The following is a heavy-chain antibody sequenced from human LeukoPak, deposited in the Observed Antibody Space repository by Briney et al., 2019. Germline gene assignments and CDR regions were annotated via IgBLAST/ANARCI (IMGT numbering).Heavy chain of an antibody. V-gene: IGHV4-39*07. CDR2: IYYSGST. CDR1: GGSISSSSYY. CDR3: ARGEIAARKLCWFDP. J-gene: IGHJ5*02. D-gene: IGHD6-6*01. Sequence: SETLSLTCTVSGGSISSSSYYWGWIRQPPGKGLEWIGSIYYSGSTYYNPSLKSRVTISVDTSKNQFSLKLSSVTAADTAVYYCARGEIAARKLCWFDPWGQGTLVTVSS.